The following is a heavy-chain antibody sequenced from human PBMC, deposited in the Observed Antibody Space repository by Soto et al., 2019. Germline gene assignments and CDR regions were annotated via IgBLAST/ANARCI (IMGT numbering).Heavy chain of an antibody. Sequence: QLQLQESGAGLVKPSETLSLTCTVSGGSINSSRDYWGWIRQPPGKGLEWVGSIFYTGSPSYNPSLKSRVTMSVDTSKNQFSLRLRSVTAADAAVYYCARQVNMGYAESHFDYWGQGTPIIVSS. J-gene: IGHJ4*02. CDR1: GGSINSSRDY. V-gene: IGHV4-39*01. D-gene: IGHD2-15*01. CDR2: IFYTGSP. CDR3: ARQVNMGYAESHFDY.